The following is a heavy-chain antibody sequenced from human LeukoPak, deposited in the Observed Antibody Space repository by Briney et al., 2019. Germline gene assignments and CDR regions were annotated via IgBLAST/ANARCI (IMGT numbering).Heavy chain of an antibody. CDR3: ARQPGQDYDILRGFDP. CDR2: IYYSGST. V-gene: IGHV4-39*01. CDR1: GGSISSSSYY. D-gene: IGHD3-9*01. J-gene: IGHJ5*02. Sequence: SETLSLTCTVSGGSISSSSYYWGWIRQPPGQGLEWIGSIYYSGSTYYNPSLKSRVTISADKYKNQFSLGLRSVTAADTALEYCARQPGQDYDILRGFDPWG.